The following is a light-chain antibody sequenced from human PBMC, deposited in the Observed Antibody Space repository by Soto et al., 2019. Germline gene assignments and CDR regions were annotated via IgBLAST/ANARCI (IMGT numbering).Light chain of an antibody. J-gene: IGKJ1*01. CDR3: QLYNRNTWS. CDR2: DAS. V-gene: IGKV1-5*01. CDR1: QSISTR. Sequence: DIQMTQSPSTLSASVGDRVTITCRASQSISTRLAWHQQKPGKAPKLLIYDASSLQSGVPSRFSGSGSGTEFTLTISSLQPDDFATYFCQLYNRNTWSFGPGTKVDI.